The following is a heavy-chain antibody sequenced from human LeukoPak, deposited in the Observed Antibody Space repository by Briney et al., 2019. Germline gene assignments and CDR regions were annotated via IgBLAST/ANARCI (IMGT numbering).Heavy chain of an antibody. Sequence: PSEALSLTCTVSGGSISSYYWSWIRLPPGKGLEWIGYLSKSGNTNYSPSLKSRVTIFGDTSKNQFFLKLSSVTAADTAVYYCARARYVNSFYAFDIWGQGTLVTVSS. CDR3: ARARYVNSFYAFDI. V-gene: IGHV4-59*01. D-gene: IGHD3-9*01. CDR2: LSKSGNT. CDR1: GGSISSYY. J-gene: IGHJ3*02.